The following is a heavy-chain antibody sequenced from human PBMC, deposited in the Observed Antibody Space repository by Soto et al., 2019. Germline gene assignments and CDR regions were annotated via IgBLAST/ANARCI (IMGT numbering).Heavy chain of an antibody. D-gene: IGHD4-17*01. V-gene: IGHV3-23*01. Sequence: HPGGSLRLSCAASGLSFSTYSMAWVRQTPGKGLAWVSGLSGGGSNTFYADSVQGRFTISVDNSKNTVYLQMNSLRVEDTAVYYCARWDGYGDVWGQGTLVTVSS. CDR2: LSGGGSNT. CDR3: ARWDGYGDV. CDR1: GLSFSTYS. J-gene: IGHJ4*02.